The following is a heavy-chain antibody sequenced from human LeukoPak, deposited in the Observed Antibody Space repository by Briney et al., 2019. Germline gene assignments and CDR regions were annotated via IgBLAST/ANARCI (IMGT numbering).Heavy chain of an antibody. Sequence: PSETLSLTCAVYGGSFSGYSWSWIPQPPGRGLEWIGYIYHSGCTYYNPYLKSRVTISVGRSKNQYSLKLRSVTAADTAVYYCARDRGEQVGATDIVSPNHYFDYWGQGTQVTVSS. J-gene: IGHJ4*02. V-gene: IGHV4-30-2*01. CDR2: IYHSGCT. D-gene: IGHD1-26*01. CDR1: GGSFSGYS. CDR3: ARDRGEQVGATDIVSPNHYFDY.